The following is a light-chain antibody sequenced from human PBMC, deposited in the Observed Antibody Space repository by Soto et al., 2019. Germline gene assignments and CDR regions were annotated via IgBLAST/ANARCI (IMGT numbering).Light chain of an antibody. CDR3: QSYHSGNVV. CDR2: EDN. V-gene: IGLV6-57*04. J-gene: IGLJ2*01. CDR1: SGSIASNY. Sequence: NFMLTQPHSVSESPGKTVTISCTRSSGSIASNYVQWYQQRPGSAPTPVIYEDNERPSGVPDRFSGSIDSSSNSASLTIYGLKTDDEADSYCQSYHSGNVVFGGGTKLTVL.